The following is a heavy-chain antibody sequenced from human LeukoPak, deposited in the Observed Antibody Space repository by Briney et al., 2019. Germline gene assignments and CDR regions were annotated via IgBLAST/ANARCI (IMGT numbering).Heavy chain of an antibody. CDR1: GGSISSYY. V-gene: IGHV4-59*08. CDR2: IYYSGST. J-gene: IGHJ4*02. CDR3: ARHPLGGDYAIN. Sequence: PSETLSLTCTVSGGSISSYYWSWIRQPPGKGLEWIGYIYYSGSTNYNPSLKSRVTISVDTSKNQFSLKLSSVTAADTAVYYCARHPLGGDYAINWGQGTLVTVSS. D-gene: IGHD4-17*01.